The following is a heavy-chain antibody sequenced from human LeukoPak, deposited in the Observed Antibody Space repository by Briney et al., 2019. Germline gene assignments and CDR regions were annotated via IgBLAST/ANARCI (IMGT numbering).Heavy chain of an antibody. CDR3: ARAGIGYCTEGTCSPDY. D-gene: IGHD2-15*01. J-gene: IGHJ4*02. CDR1: GYSFTSYA. V-gene: IGHV7-4-1*02. CDR2: INTNTGNP. Sequence: ASVKVSCKASGYSFTSYAMNWVRQAPGQGLEWMGWINTNTGNPTYAQGFTGRFVFSLDTSVSTAYLQISSLKAEDTAVYYCARAGIGYCTEGTCSPDYWGQGTLVTVSS.